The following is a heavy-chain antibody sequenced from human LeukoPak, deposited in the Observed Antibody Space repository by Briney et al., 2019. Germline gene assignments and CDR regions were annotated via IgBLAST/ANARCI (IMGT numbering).Heavy chain of an antibody. CDR3: AGGSSGWSFDY. J-gene: IGHJ4*02. V-gene: IGHV4-34*01. D-gene: IGHD6-19*01. Sequence: PSETLSLTCAVYGGSFSGYYWSWIRQPPGEGLEWIGEINHSGSTNYNPSLKSRVTISVDTSKNQFSLKLSSVTAADTAVYYCAGGSSGWSFDYWGQGTLVTVSS. CDR1: GGSFSGYY. CDR2: INHSGST.